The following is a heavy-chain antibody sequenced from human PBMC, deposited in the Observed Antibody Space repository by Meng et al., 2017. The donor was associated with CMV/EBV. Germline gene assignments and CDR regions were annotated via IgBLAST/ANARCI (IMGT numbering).Heavy chain of an antibody. J-gene: IGHJ3*02. CDR1: GFTFDDYT. D-gene: IGHD1-26*01. Sequence: GESLKISCAASGFTFDDYTMHWVRQAPGKGLEWVSLISWDGGSTYYADSVEGRFTISRDNSKNSLYLQMNSLRTEDTALYYCAKARGTSLISAFDIWGQGTMVTVSS. CDR2: ISWDGGST. CDR3: AKARGTSLISAFDI. V-gene: IGHV3-43*01.